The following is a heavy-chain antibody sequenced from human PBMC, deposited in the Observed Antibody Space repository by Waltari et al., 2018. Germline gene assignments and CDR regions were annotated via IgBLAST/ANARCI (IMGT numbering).Heavy chain of an antibody. Sequence: QVQLQQWGAGLLKPSETLSLTCAVYGGSFSGYYWSWIRQPPGKGLEWIGEINHSGSTNYNPSLKSRVTISVDTSKNQFSLKLSSVTAADTAVYYCVRRGYSGYDSFGYYFDYWGQGTLVTVSS. CDR1: GGSFSGYY. V-gene: IGHV4-34*01. CDR2: INHSGST. CDR3: VRRGYSGYDSFGYYFDY. D-gene: IGHD5-12*01. J-gene: IGHJ4*02.